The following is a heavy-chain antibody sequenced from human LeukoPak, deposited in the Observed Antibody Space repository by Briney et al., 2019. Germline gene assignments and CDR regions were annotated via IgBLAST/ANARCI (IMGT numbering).Heavy chain of an antibody. D-gene: IGHD2-2*01. Sequence: SETLSLTCIVSGGSISSSSDYWGWIRQPPGKGLEWIGSIYDSGSSYYNPSLKSRVTISVDTSKNQFSLKLSSVTAADTAVYYCARLVAIRTNRFDPWGQGTLVTVSS. CDR2: IYDSGSS. CDR3: ARLVAIRTNRFDP. J-gene: IGHJ5*02. V-gene: IGHV4-39*01. CDR1: GGSISSSSDY.